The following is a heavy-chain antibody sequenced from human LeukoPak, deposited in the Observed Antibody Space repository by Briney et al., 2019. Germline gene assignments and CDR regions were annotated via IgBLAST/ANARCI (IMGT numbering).Heavy chain of an antibody. V-gene: IGHV6-1*01. Sequence: SQTLSLTCAISGDSVSSNSAAWNWIRRSPSRGLEWLGRTYYRSKWYNDYAVSVKSRITINPDTSKNQFSLQLNSVTPEDTAVNYCARLGIYYYDSSGYPGGYYYYYMDVWGKGTTVTVSS. J-gene: IGHJ6*03. D-gene: IGHD3-22*01. CDR1: GDSVSSNSAA. CDR2: TYYRSKWYN. CDR3: ARLGIYYYDSSGYPGGYYYYYMDV.